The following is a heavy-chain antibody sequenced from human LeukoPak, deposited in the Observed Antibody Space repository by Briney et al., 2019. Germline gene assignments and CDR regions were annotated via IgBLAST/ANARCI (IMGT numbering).Heavy chain of an antibody. D-gene: IGHD6-13*01. CDR1: GFTFSSYS. V-gene: IGHV3-48*04. J-gene: IGHJ3*02. CDR3: ARWAAAGLDAFDI. CDR2: ISSSSTI. Sequence: GGSLRLSCAASGFTFSSYSMNWVRQAPGKGLEWVSYISSSSTIYYADSVKGRFTISRDNAKNSLYLQMNSLRAEDTAVYYCARWAAAGLDAFDIWGQGTMVTVSS.